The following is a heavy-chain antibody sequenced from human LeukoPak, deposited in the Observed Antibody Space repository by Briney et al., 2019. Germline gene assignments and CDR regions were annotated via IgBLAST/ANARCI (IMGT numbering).Heavy chain of an antibody. J-gene: IGHJ6*04. CDR3: ASHSGVPTAAGTGYYYYGMDV. CDR1: GGTFSRYA. CDR2: IIPIFCTA. Sequence: SVKVSCKASGGTFSRYAISWVRQAPGQGLEWMGGIIPIFCTANYAQKFQGRVTITADKSTSTAYMELSSLRSEDTAVYYCASHSGVPTAAGTGYYYYGMDVWGKGTTVTVSS. V-gene: IGHV1-69*06. D-gene: IGHD6-13*01.